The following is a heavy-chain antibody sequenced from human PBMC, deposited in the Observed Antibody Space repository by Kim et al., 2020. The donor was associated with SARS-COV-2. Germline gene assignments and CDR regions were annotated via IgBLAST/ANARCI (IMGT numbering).Heavy chain of an antibody. Sequence: GGSLRLSCAASGFTFSSYAMSWVRQAPGKGLEWVSAISGSGGSTYYADSVKGRFTISRDNSKNTLYLQMNSLRAEDTAVYYCAKSVGYYDSSGYYTGSGFDYWGQGTLVTVSS. V-gene: IGHV3-23*01. D-gene: IGHD3-22*01. CDR1: GFTFSSYA. CDR3: AKSVGYYDSSGYYTGSGFDY. J-gene: IGHJ4*02. CDR2: ISGSGGST.